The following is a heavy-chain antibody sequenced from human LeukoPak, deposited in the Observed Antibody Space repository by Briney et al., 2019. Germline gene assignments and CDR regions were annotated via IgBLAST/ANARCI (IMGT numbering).Heavy chain of an antibody. J-gene: IGHJ4*02. Sequence: PGGSLRLSCAASGLTFSSYEMDWVRQAPGKGLEWVSYISIDGKTIHYADSVKGRFTISRDNAKNSVYLQMNSLRVEDTAIYYCASLWELIGSWGQGTLVTVSS. CDR1: GLTFSSYE. CDR3: ASLWELIGS. V-gene: IGHV3-48*03. D-gene: IGHD1-26*01. CDR2: ISIDGKTI.